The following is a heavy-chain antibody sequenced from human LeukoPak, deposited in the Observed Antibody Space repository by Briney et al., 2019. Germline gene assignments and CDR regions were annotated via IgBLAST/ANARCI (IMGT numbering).Heavy chain of an antibody. J-gene: IGHJ6*04. D-gene: IGHD3-10*02. CDR3: AELGITMIGGV. CDR2: IRSDGSNK. Sequence: GGSLRLTCGASVLTFSTYGMDWVRQAPGKGLEWMAFIRSDGSNKYYADSVKGRFTISRDNAKNSLYLQMNSLRAEDTAVYYCAELGITMIGGVWGKGTTVTISS. CDR1: VLTFSTYG. V-gene: IGHV3-30*02.